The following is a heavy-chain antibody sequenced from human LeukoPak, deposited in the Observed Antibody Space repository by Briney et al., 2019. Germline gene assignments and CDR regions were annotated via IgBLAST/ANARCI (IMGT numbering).Heavy chain of an antibody. J-gene: IGHJ3*01. CDR2: IKQDGSEK. V-gene: IGHV3-7*03. D-gene: IGHD6-19*01. Sequence: GGSLRLSCAASGFTFSSYWMSWVRQAPGKGLEWVANIKQDGSEKYYVDSVKGRFTISRDNAKNSLYLQMNSLRSEDTAVYYCARGFPPGGVYLGVYSSGLWGQGTMVTVSS. CDR3: ARGFPPGGVYLGVYSSGL. CDR1: GFTFSSYW.